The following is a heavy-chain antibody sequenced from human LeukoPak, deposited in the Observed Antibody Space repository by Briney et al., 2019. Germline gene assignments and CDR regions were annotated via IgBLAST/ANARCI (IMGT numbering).Heavy chain of an antibody. CDR3: ARTEDTAMASRYYYYYMDV. V-gene: IGHV1-18*01. J-gene: IGHJ6*03. D-gene: IGHD5-18*01. CDR2: ISAYNGNR. Sequence: ASVTVSCKASGYIFTSYGISWVRQAPGQGLEWMGWISAYNGNRNYAQKVQGRVTMTTDTSTSTAYMELRSLRSDDTAVYYCARTEDTAMASRYYYYYMDVWGKGTTVTVSS. CDR1: GYIFTSYG.